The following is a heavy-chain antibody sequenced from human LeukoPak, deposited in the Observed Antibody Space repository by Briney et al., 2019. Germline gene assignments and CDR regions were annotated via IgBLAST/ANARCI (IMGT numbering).Heavy chain of an antibody. Sequence: AETLSLTCAVYGGSFSGYYCSWIRQPPGKGLEWIGEINHSGSTNYNPSLKSRVTISVDTSKNQFSLKLSSVTAADTAVYYCARGGIAAAGSTFDYWGQGTLVTVSS. CDR2: INHSGST. V-gene: IGHV4-34*01. CDR1: GGSFSGYY. J-gene: IGHJ4*02. CDR3: ARGGIAAAGSTFDY. D-gene: IGHD6-13*01.